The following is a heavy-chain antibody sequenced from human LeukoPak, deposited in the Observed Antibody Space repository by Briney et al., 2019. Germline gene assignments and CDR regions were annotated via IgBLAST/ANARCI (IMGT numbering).Heavy chain of an antibody. Sequence: PGGSLRLSCAASGFTFSNAWMSWVRQAPGKGLEWVGRIKSKTDGGTTDYAAPVKGRFTISRDDSKNTLYLQMNSLKTEDTAVYYCTTGGLVGATLDDAFDIWGQGTMVTVPS. CDR2: IKSKTDGGTT. D-gene: IGHD1-26*01. V-gene: IGHV3-15*01. J-gene: IGHJ3*02. CDR3: TTGGLVGATLDDAFDI. CDR1: GFTFSNAW.